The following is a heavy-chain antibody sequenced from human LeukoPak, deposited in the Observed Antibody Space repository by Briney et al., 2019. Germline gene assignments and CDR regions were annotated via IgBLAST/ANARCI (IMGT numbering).Heavy chain of an antibody. CDR2: IYHSGST. CDR1: GGSISSGGYS. V-gene: IGHV4-30-2*01. Sequence: SETLSLTCAVSGGSISSGGYSWSWIRQPPGKGLEWIGYIYHSGSTYYNPSLKSRVTISVDTSKNQFSLKLSSVTAADTAVYYCARASTDYYYYYGMDVWGQGTTVTVSS. J-gene: IGHJ6*02. CDR3: ARASTDYYYYYGMDV.